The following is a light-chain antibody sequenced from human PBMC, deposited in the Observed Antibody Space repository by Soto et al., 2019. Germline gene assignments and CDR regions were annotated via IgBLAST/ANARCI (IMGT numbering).Light chain of an antibody. CDR2: EVS. CDR1: SSDVGGYNF. J-gene: IGLJ2*01. Sequence: QSALTQPPSASGSPGQSVTISCTGTSSDVGGYNFVSWYQQHPGKAPKLLIYEVSKRPSGFPDRFSGSKSDNTASLTVSGLQAEDEADYYCSSFAGGNNLLFGGGIKLTVL. CDR3: SSFAGGNNLL. V-gene: IGLV2-8*01.